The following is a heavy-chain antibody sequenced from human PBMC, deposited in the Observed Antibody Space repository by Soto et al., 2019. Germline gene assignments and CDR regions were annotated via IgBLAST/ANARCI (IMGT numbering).Heavy chain of an antibody. CDR1: GFTFSSYG. J-gene: IGHJ4*02. CDR2: ISYDGSNK. Sequence: QVQLVESEGGVVQPGRSLRLSCAASGFTFSSYGMHWVRQAPGKGLEWVAVISYDGSNKYYADSVKGRFTISRDNSKNTLYLQMNSLRAEDTAVYYCAKLAAVAMDYWGQGTLVTVSS. V-gene: IGHV3-30*18. CDR3: AKLAAVAMDY.